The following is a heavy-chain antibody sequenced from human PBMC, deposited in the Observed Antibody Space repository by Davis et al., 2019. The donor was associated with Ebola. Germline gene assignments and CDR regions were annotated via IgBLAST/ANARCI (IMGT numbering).Heavy chain of an antibody. D-gene: IGHD4-23*01. CDR1: GATLSSNA. J-gene: IGHJ4*02. CDR2: IIPILGTV. CDR3: ARDRTAYAGSPHLDY. Sequence: SVKVSCKASGATLSSNAINWVRQAPGQGLEWMGRIIPILGTVKYAQMFQGRATITADKTTSTVYMELSSLRFEDTAIYYCARDRTAYAGSPHLDYWGQGTLVTVSS. V-gene: IGHV1-69*04.